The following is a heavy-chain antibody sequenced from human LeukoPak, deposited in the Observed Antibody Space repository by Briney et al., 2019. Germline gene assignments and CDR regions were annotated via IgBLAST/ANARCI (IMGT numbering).Heavy chain of an antibody. J-gene: IGHJ4*02. Sequence: KPSETLSLTSTVARASMTNYYWSCIRQPPGKGLEWIGYIYYSGSTNYNPSLKSRVTISIDTSKNQFSLKLTSVTAADTAVYYCAMWWPGDGYWGQGTLVTVSS. D-gene: IGHD2-21*01. CDR1: RASMTNYY. V-gene: IGHV4-59*01. CDR2: IYYSGST. CDR3: AMWWPGDGY.